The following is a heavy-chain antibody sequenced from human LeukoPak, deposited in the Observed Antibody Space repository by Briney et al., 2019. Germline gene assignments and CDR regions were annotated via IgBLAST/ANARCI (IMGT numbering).Heavy chain of an antibody. CDR3: ARDLGSGYFQH. Sequence: GGSLRLSCAASGFTFNNYETHWVRQAPGKGLEWVSYISSSGSTIYYADSVKGRFTISRDNAKNSLYLQMNSLRAEDTAVYYCARDLGSGYFQHWGQGTLVTVSS. CDR1: GFTFNNYE. D-gene: IGHD6-25*01. J-gene: IGHJ1*01. V-gene: IGHV3-48*03. CDR2: ISSSGSTI.